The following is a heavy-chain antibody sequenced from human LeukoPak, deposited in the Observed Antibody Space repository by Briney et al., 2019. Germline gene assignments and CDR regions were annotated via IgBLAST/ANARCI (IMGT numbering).Heavy chain of an antibody. J-gene: IGHJ5*02. V-gene: IGHV1-24*01. Sequence: GASVKVSCKVSGYTLTELSMHWVRQAPGKGLEWMGGFDPEDGETIYAQKFQGRVTITADKSTSAAYMELSSLRSEDTAVYYCARERRITMVRGVTGSSFDPWGQGTLVTVSS. CDR2: FDPEDGET. CDR1: GYTLTELS. CDR3: ARERRITMVRGVTGSSFDP. D-gene: IGHD3-10*01.